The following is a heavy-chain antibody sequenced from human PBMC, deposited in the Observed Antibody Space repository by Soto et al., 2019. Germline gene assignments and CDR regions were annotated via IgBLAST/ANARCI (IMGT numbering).Heavy chain of an antibody. CDR3: ARGLQLGYCSGGSCYSI. D-gene: IGHD2-15*01. V-gene: IGHV1-8*01. CDR2: MNPNSGNT. CDR1: GYTFTSYD. J-gene: IGHJ4*02. Sequence: VQLVQSGAEVKKPGASVKVSCKASGYTFTSYDINWVRQATGQGLEWMGWMNPNSGNTGYAQKFQGRVTMTRNTSISTAYMELSSLRSEDTAVYYCARGLQLGYCSGGSCYSIWGQGTLVTVSS.